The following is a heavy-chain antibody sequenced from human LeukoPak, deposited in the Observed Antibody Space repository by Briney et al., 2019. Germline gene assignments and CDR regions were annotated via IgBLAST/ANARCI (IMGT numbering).Heavy chain of an antibody. J-gene: IGHJ4*02. CDR1: GGSLSGYY. V-gene: IGHV4-34*01. CDR3: ARVGAVAGTWRMGYYFDY. D-gene: IGHD6-19*01. Sequence: SQTLSLTCAVYGGSLSGYYWSWIRRPPGKGLEWIGEINHSGSTNYNPSLKSRVTISVDTSKNQFSLKLSSVTAADTAVYYCARVGAVAGTWRMGYYFDYWGQGTLVTVSS. CDR2: INHSGST.